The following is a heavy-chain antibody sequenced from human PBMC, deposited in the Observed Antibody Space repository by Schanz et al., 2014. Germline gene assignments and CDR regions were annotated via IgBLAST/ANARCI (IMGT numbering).Heavy chain of an antibody. V-gene: IGHV4-34*01. J-gene: IGHJ6*03. CDR3: ARDHQWLARYYMDV. D-gene: IGHD6-19*01. CDR1: GGSFSDYY. CDR2: IYDGGST. Sequence: QVQLQQWGAGLLKPSETLSLTCAVYGGSFSDYYWSWIRQHPGKGLEWIGYIYDGGSTYYNPSLKSRVTISVDTSKNQFSLMLNSVTAADTAVYYCARDHQWLARYYMDVWGKGTTVTVSS.